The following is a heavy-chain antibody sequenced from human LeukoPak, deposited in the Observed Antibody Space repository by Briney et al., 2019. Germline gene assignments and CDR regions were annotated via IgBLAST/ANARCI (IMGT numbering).Heavy chain of an antibody. CDR1: GYSITSAYY. Sequence: PSETLSLTCTVSGYSITSAYYWGWIRQPPGKGLEWIGSIYYSGSTYYNPSLKSRVNISIDTSKNQFSLKLISVTAADAAVYYCARQSRHIFAFDLWGQGTMVAVSS. CDR2: IYYSGST. J-gene: IGHJ3*01. D-gene: IGHD2-21*01. V-gene: IGHV4-38-2*02. CDR3: ARQSRHIFAFDL.